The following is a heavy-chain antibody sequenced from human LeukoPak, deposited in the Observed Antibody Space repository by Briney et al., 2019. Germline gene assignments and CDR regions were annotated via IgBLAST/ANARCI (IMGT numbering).Heavy chain of an antibody. CDR2: INPNSGGT. D-gene: IGHD1-26*01. Sequence: GATVKVSCKASGYTFTGYYMHWVRQAPGQGLEWMGRINPNSGGTNYAQKFQGRVTMTRDTSISTAYMELSRLRSDDTAVYYCARDRGTSARNWFDPWGQGTLVTVSS. V-gene: IGHV1-2*06. CDR3: ARDRGTSARNWFDP. CDR1: GYTFTGYY. J-gene: IGHJ5*02.